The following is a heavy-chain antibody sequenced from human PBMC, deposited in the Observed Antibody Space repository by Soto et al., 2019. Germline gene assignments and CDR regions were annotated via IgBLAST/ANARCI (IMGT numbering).Heavy chain of an antibody. V-gene: IGHV3-33*01. J-gene: IGHJ6*02. D-gene: IGHD4-17*01. CDR3: ARDMGGAVTTYYYYGMDV. CDR1: GFTFSSYG. CDR2: IWYDGSNK. Sequence: QVQLVESGGGVVQPGRSLRLSCAASGFTFSSYGMHWVRQAPGKGLEWVAVIWYDGSNKYYADSVKGRFTISRDNSKNPLYLQMNSLRAEDTAVYYCARDMGGAVTTYYYYGMDVWGQGTTVTVSS.